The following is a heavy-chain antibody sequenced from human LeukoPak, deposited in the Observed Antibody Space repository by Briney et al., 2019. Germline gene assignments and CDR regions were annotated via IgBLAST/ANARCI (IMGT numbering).Heavy chain of an antibody. CDR1: GYTFTGNH. Sequence: ASVKVSCKASGYTFTGNHVHWVRQAPGQGLEWMGWIDPKSGDTMYAQKFQDRVTMTSDTSINTAYIELSGLRSDDTAVYYCARDLGGSYTSFDYWGQGTRVTVSS. CDR2: IDPKSGDT. CDR3: ARDLGGSYTSFDY. V-gene: IGHV1-2*02. J-gene: IGHJ4*02. D-gene: IGHD1-26*01.